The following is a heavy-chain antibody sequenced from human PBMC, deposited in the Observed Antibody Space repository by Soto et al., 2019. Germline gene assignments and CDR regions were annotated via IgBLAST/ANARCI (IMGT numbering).Heavy chain of an antibody. CDR2: INAGNGNT. CDR1: GYTFTSYA. CDR3: ARPMTAYYYGMDV. J-gene: IGHJ6*02. V-gene: IGHV1-3*01. Sequence: QVQLVQSGAEVKKPRASVKVSCKASGYTFTSYAMHWVRQAPGQRLEWMGWINAGNGNTKYSQKFQGRVTITRDTSASTAYMELSSLRSEDTAVYYCARPMTAYYYGMDVWGQGTTVTVSS. D-gene: IGHD5-18*01.